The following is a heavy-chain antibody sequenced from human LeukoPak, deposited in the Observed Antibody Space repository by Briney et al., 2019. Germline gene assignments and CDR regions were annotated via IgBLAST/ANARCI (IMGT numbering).Heavy chain of an antibody. CDR2: IYSGGST. J-gene: IGHJ6*02. D-gene: IGHD6-13*01. CDR3: ARDSRAAAELYYYYYGMDV. Sequence: GGSLCLYCAASAFTVSSNYMRWVRQAPGKGLEWVSVIYSGGSTYYADSVKGRFAISRDNSKNTLYLQMNSLRAEETAVYYCARDSRAAAELYYYYYGMDVWGQGTTVTVSS. V-gene: IGHV3-66*01. CDR1: AFTVSSNY.